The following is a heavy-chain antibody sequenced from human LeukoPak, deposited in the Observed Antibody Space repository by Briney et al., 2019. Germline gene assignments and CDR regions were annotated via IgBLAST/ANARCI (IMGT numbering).Heavy chain of an antibody. CDR1: GFTFSSYA. J-gene: IGHJ6*02. Sequence: PGGSLRLSCVVSGFTFSSYAMSWVRQAPGKGLEWVSVITGSGKNTYYADSVKGRFTISKDNSKNTVYLQMNDLRVDDTAVYYCAKAASSSWPSYQYGMDVWGQGTTVTVSS. CDR3: AKAASSSWPSYQYGMDV. CDR2: ITGSGKNT. D-gene: IGHD6-13*01. V-gene: IGHV3-23*01.